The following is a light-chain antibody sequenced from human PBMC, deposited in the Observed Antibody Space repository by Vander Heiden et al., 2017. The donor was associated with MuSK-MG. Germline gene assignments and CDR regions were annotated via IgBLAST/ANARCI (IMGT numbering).Light chain of an antibody. V-gene: IGKV3-20*01. CDR1: QSLSSGY. Sequence: EIVLTQSPGTLSLSPGERAALPCRASQSLSSGYLAWYQQKPGQDPRLLIYGSSSRATGIPGKFSDGESETDFTLTISRLEPESFAVYCCQHHGASPSLTFGEGTKVEIK. J-gene: IGKJ4*01. CDR2: GSS. CDR3: QHHGASPSLT.